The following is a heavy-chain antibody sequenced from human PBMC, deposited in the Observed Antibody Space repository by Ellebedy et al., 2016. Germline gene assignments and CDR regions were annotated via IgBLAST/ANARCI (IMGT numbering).Heavy chain of an antibody. CDR3: AKDLRGGVSRYFDS. J-gene: IGHJ4*02. CDR1: GFTVSGNY. D-gene: IGHD2-8*02. Sequence: GGSLRLSCVVSGFTVSGNYMRLVRQAPGKGLEWVSTLYSGGTILYADSVKGRFTISRDNSKNTLYLQMNSLTVEDTAVYYCAKDLRGGVSRYFDSWGQGTLVTVSS. V-gene: IGHV3-66*01. CDR2: LYSGGTI.